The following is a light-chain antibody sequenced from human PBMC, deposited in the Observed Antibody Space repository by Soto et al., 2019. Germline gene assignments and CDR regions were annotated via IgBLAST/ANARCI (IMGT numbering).Light chain of an antibody. CDR2: DTS. Sequence: DIQLTQSPSSLSASVGDRVTMTCGASQNINTYLNWYQQKAEKAPKLLIFDTSTLQSGVPSRFSGSGSRTHFTLTISSLQPEDFATYYCQETSSAPFTFGPGTTVDI. CDR1: QNINTY. CDR3: QETSSAPFT. V-gene: IGKV1-39*01. J-gene: IGKJ3*01.